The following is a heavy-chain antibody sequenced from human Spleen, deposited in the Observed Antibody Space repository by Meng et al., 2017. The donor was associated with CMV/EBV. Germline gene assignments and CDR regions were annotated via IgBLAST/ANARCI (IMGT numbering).Heavy chain of an antibody. CDR1: GISFPTHE. V-gene: IGHV1-8*01. Sequence: CKASGISFPTHEVHWVRLASGQGLEWMGGMCPISGNTGSTQNFPSKGPITRNTYIVTAYMGLTSLRAEDTVVYSCVGYSSGATSLDPWGQGTLVTVSS. CDR2: MCPISGNT. J-gene: IGHJ5*02. CDR3: VGYSSGATSLDP. D-gene: IGHD6-19*01.